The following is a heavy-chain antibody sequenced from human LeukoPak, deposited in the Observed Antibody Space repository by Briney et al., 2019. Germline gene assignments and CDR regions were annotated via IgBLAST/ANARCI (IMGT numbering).Heavy chain of an antibody. V-gene: IGHV3-20*01. CDR3: ARDGRHYYGSGSYYLDWFDP. J-gene: IGHJ5*02. CDR1: GFAFDDYG. D-gene: IGHD3-10*01. Sequence: PGGSLRLSCAASGFAFDDYGMSWVRQVPGKGLEWVSGINWNGRSIGYADSVRGRFTISRDNAKKSLYLQMNSLRAEDTALYHCARDGRHYYGSGSYYLDWFDPWGQGTLVTVSS. CDR2: INWNGRSI.